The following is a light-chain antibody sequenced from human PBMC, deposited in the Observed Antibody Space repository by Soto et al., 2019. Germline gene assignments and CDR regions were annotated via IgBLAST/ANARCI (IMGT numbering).Light chain of an antibody. J-gene: IGLJ2*01. CDR3: SSCSSTSTTL. CDR2: DVS. V-gene: IGLV2-14*01. CDR1: SSDIGSYNF. Sequence: QSALTQPASVSGSPGQSITISCTGTSSDIGSYNFVSWYQQYPGKAPKLIIFDVSNRPSGISNRFFGSKSVNTASLIISGLQAEDEADYYCSSCSSTSTTLFGGGTKVTVL.